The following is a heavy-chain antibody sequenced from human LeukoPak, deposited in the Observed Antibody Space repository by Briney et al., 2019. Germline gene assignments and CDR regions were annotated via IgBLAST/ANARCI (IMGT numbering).Heavy chain of an antibody. Sequence: GGSLRLSCAASGFTFSSYAMSWVRQAPGKGLEWVALISYDGVNKYYADSVKGRFTISRDNSKNTLYLRMNSLRVEDTALYYCAKLRELVTYYYYYGLDVWGQGTTVTVSS. CDR1: GFTFSSYA. V-gene: IGHV3-30*18. D-gene: IGHD1-1*01. J-gene: IGHJ6*02. CDR2: ISYDGVNK. CDR3: AKLRELVTYYYYYGLDV.